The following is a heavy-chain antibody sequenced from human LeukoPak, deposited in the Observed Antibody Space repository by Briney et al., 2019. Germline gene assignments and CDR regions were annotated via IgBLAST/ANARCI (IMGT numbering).Heavy chain of an antibody. CDR3: ARDLHDAFDI. Sequence: PSETLSLTCTVSGGSISSYFWSWIRQPPGKGLEWIGYIYYSGSTNYNPSLESRVTISVDTSKNQFSLRLSSVTAADTAVYYCARDLHDAFDIWGQGTVVTVSS. CDR2: IYYSGST. J-gene: IGHJ3*02. CDR1: GGSISSYF. V-gene: IGHV4-59*01.